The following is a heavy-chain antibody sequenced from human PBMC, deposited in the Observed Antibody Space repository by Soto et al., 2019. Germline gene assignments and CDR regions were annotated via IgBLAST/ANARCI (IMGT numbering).Heavy chain of an antibody. CDR2: ISGGGGST. CDR3: AKGFIVVVTVIRPDDAFDV. J-gene: IGHJ3*01. CDR1: GFTFGNYG. D-gene: IGHD2-21*02. V-gene: IGHV3-23*01. Sequence: EMQLLESGGGLVQPGGSLRLSCAASGFTFGNYGINWVRQAPGKGLEWVSGISGGGGSTYYGDSVKGRLTISRDPSKKTVFLEMNSLRAEDTAVYYWAKGFIVVVTVIRPDDAFDVWGQGTLLTVSS.